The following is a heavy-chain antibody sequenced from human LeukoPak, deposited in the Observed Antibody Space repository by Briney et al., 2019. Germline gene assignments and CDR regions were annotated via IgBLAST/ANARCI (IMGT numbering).Heavy chain of an antibody. J-gene: IGHJ4*02. D-gene: IGHD6-13*01. V-gene: IGHV3-48*02. CDR3: ARKGWASADYYFDY. CDR1: GFTFSSYG. Sequence: PGGSLRLSCAASGFTFSSYGMNWVRQAPGKGLEWVSYISSGSVTIYYADSVKGRFTISRDNAKNSLYLQMNSLRDEDTAVYYCARKGWASADYYFDYWGQGTLVTVSS. CDR2: ISSGSVTI.